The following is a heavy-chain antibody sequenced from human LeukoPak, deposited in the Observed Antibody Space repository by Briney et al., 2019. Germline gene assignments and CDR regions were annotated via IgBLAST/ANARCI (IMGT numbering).Heavy chain of an antibody. CDR2: IYYSGST. CDR3: ARGGSLYGDPAHFDY. CDR1: GDSVSSNSAA. Sequence: SQTLSLTCAISGDSVSSNSAAWNWIRQPPGKGLEWIGYIYYSGSTNYNPSLKSRVTISVDTSKNQFSLKLSSVTAADTAVYYCARGGSLYGDPAHFDYWGQGTLVTVSS. V-gene: IGHV4-61*01. J-gene: IGHJ4*02. D-gene: IGHD4-17*01.